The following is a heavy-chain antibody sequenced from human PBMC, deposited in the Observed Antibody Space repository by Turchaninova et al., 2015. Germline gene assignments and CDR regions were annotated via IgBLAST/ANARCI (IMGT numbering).Heavy chain of an antibody. CDR1: GGSIPSGAYF. V-gene: IGHV4-30-4*01. CDR3: ASSTLGYCSGGSCYSHYYYYYGMDV. Sequence: QVPLQESGPGLVKPSQTLSLTCTVSGGSIPSGAYFWHWNRQPPGKGLEWIGYIYYSGSTYYNPTLKSRVSISVDTSKNQFSLKLSSVTAADTAVYYCASSTLGYCSGGSCYSHYYYYYGMDVWGQGTTVTVSS. D-gene: IGHD2-15*01. J-gene: IGHJ6*02. CDR2: IYYSGST.